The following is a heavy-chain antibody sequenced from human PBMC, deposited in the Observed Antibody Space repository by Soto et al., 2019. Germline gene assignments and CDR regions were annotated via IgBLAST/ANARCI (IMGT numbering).Heavy chain of an antibody. CDR3: AHRTTTVTWWCDR. V-gene: IGHV2-5*02. CDR1: GSSLTTSVVG. CDR2: IYWDDDK. D-gene: IGHD4-17*01. Sequence: QLTVKESGPTLVKPPHTLTLTCTLYGSSLTTSVVGVGWIRRPPGKALEWLALIYWDDDKRYSPYLKSRLTNTKDTAKNQVDLTMTHMDPADTATYFCAHRTTTVTWWCDRWGQGTLVTVSS. J-gene: IGHJ5*02.